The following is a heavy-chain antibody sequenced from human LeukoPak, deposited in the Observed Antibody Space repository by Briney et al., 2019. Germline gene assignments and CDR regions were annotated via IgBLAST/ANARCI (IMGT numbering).Heavy chain of an antibody. D-gene: IGHD2-21*01. CDR3: ARDTYCGGDCYYMDV. J-gene: IGHJ6*03. V-gene: IGHV1-2*02. CDR2: INPNSGGT. Sequence: ASVKVSCKASGYTLTGYYMHWVRQAPGQGLEWMGWINPNSGGTNYAQKFQGRVTMTRDTSISTAYMELSRLRSDDTAVYYCARDTYCGGDCYYMDVWGKGTTVTVSS. CDR1: GYTLTGYY.